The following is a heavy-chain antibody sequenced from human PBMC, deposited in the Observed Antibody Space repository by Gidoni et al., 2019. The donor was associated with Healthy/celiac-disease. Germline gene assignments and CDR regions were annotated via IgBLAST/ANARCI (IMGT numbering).Heavy chain of an antibody. Sequence: QVQLQESGPGLVKPSQTLSLTCTVTGGSISSGSYYWSWIRQPAGTGLSWIERIYTSGSTNYNPSLKSRVTISVDTSKDQFSLKLGSVTAADTAVYYCARIAVAGTGSYWGQGTLVTVSS. CDR2: IYTSGST. CDR3: ARIAVAGTGSY. V-gene: IGHV4-61*02. D-gene: IGHD6-19*01. CDR1: GGSISSGSYY. J-gene: IGHJ4*02.